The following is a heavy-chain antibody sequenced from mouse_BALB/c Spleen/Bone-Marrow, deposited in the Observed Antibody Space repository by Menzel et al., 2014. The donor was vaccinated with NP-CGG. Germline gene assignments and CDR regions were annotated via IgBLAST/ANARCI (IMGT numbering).Heavy chain of an antibody. J-gene: IGHJ3*01. CDR1: GFTFSDYY. Sequence: EVMLVKSGGGLVQPGGSLKLSCATSGFTFSDYYMYWVRQTPEKRLEWVAYISNGGGSTYYPDTVKGRFTISRDNAKNTLYLQMSRLKSEDTAMYYCARHNYDETWFAYWGQGTLVTVSA. CDR2: ISNGGGST. V-gene: IGHV5-12*02. D-gene: IGHD2-4*01. CDR3: ARHNYDETWFAY.